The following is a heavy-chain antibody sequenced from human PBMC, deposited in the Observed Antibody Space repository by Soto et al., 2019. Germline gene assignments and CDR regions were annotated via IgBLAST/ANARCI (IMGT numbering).Heavy chain of an antibody. Sequence: QAQLVESGGGVVQPGRSLRLSCAASGFTFSSYGMHWVRQAPGKGLEWVAVIWYDGSNKYYADSVKGRFTISRDNSKNTLYLQMNSLRAEDTAVYYCARDGGPHYFDYWGQGTLVTVSS. CDR3: ARDGGPHYFDY. CDR2: IWYDGSNK. J-gene: IGHJ4*02. CDR1: GFTFSSYG. V-gene: IGHV3-33*01.